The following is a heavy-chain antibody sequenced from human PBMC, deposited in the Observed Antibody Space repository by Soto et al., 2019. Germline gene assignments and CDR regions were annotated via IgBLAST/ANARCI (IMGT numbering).Heavy chain of an antibody. V-gene: IGHV4-59*01. CDR1: GGCIISGY. Sequence: QVQLQESGPGLVKPSETLSLTCNVSGGCIISGYWSWIRQPPGKGLEWIGYISYSGNTNYNPSLKSRVTMSVDTPKNQFSLRLSSVTTADTTVYYCAGLRGYAGSPIDYWGQGTLVTVSS. J-gene: IGHJ4*02. CDR2: ISYSGNT. D-gene: IGHD2-15*01. CDR3: AGLRGYAGSPIDY.